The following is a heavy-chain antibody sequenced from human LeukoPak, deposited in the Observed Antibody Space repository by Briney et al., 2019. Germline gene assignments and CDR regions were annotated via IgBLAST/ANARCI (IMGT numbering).Heavy chain of an antibody. J-gene: IGHJ4*02. D-gene: IGHD2-15*01. CDR1: GGSISSYY. Sequence: PSETLSLTCTVSGGSISSYYWSWIRQPPGKGLEWIGYIYYSGSTNYNPSLKSRVTISVDTSKNQFSLKLSSVTAADTAVCYCASSTDCSGGSCRSFDYWGQGTLVTVSS. V-gene: IGHV4-59*01. CDR2: IYYSGST. CDR3: ASSTDCSGGSCRSFDY.